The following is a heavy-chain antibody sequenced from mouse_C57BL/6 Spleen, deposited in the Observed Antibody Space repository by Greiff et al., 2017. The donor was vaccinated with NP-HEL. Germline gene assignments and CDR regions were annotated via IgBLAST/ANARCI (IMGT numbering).Heavy chain of an antibody. D-gene: IGHD1-1*01. CDR2: ISSGSSTI. J-gene: IGHJ1*03. CDR1: GFTFSDYG. CDR3: ARQYYGSSYWYFDV. Sequence: DVQLVESGGGLVKPGGSLKLSCAASGFTFSDYGMHWVRQAPEKGLEWVAYISSGSSTIYYADTVKGRFTISRDNAKNTLFLQMTCLRSEDTAMYYCARQYYGSSYWYFDVWGTGTTVTVSS. V-gene: IGHV5-17*01.